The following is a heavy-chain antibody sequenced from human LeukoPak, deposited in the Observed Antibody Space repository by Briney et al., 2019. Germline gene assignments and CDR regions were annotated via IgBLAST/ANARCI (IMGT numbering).Heavy chain of an antibody. CDR2: ISGSGGST. Sequence: GGSLRLSCAASGFTFSSYAMSWVRQAPGKGLEWVSAISGSGGSTYYADSVKGRITISRDNSKNSLYLQMNSLRADDTAEYYCAKEIALFGVVIDFDYWGQGTLVTVSS. V-gene: IGHV3-23*01. CDR3: AKEIALFGVVIDFDY. CDR1: GFTFSSYA. D-gene: IGHD3-3*01. J-gene: IGHJ4*02.